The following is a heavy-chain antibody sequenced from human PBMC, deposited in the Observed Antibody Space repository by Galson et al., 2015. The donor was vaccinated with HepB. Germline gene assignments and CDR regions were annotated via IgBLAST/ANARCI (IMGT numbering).Heavy chain of an antibody. CDR3: ARLRGGIPTSCYGLEI. J-gene: IGHJ6*02. CDR1: GGSVGDYY. Sequence: SETLSLTCAISGGSVGDYYWGWIRQSAEKGLEWIGRIHISGITNHNPSLKSRVTMSVDTSMNQFSLRLTSVTAADTAVYFCARLRGGIPTSCYGLEIWGQGTTVTVSS. V-gene: IGHV4-4*07. D-gene: IGHD2-15*01. CDR2: IHISGIT.